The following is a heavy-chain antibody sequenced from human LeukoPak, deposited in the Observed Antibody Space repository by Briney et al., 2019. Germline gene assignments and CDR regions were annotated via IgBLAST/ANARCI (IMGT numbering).Heavy chain of an antibody. Sequence: GGSLRLSCAASGFTFSSYAMSWVRQAPGKGLEWVSTISGSGDSTYYADSVKGRFTISRDNSKNTLYLQMNSLRADDPAVYYCANADTSWLYLDPWGQGALLSVPS. V-gene: IGHV3-23*01. J-gene: IGHJ5*02. CDR3: ANADTSWLYLDP. D-gene: IGHD2-2*01. CDR2: ISGSGDST. CDR1: GFTFSSYA.